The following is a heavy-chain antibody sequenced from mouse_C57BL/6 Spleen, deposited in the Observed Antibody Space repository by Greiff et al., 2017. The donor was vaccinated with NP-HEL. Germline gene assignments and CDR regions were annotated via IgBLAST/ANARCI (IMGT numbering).Heavy chain of an antibody. J-gene: IGHJ1*03. CDR2: IDPETGGT. CDR3: TRDDYDGGDWYFDV. Sequence: SGAELVRPGASVTLSCKASGYTFTDYEMHWVKQTPVHGLEWIGAIDPETGGTAYNQKFKGKAILTADKSSSTAYMELRSLTSEDSAVYYCTRDDYDGGDWYFDVWGTGTTVTVSS. CDR1: GYTFTDYE. D-gene: IGHD2-4*01. V-gene: IGHV1-15*01.